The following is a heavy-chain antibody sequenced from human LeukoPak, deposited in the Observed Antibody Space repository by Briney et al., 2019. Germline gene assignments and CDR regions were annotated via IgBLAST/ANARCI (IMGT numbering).Heavy chain of an antibody. D-gene: IGHD2-8*01. J-gene: IGHJ5*02. CDR1: GGSFSGYY. CDR2: ISGSGGST. V-gene: IGHV3-23*01. Sequence: PSETLSLTCAVYGGSFSGYYWSWVRQAPGKGLEWVSAISGSGGSTYYADSVKGRFTISRDNSKNTLYLQMNSLRAEDTAVYYCAKVYATYYNWFDPWGQGTLVTVSS. CDR3: AKVYATYYNWFDP.